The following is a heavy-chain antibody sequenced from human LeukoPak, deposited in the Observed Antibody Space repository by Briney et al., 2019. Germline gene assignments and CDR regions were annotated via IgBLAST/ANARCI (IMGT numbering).Heavy chain of an antibody. CDR2: MNPNSGNT. CDR1: GHTFSRYD. J-gene: IGHJ4*01. D-gene: IGHD6-13*01. CDR3: ARSLGSSWYWGVDY. Sequence: ASVRVSCNASGHTFSRYDANWVPQATGQGLERMGWMNPNSGNTGYAQKFQGRVTTTRNITISTAYMELSSLRSEDAAVYYCARSLGSSWYWGVDYWGQGTMVTVSS. V-gene: IGHV1-8*01.